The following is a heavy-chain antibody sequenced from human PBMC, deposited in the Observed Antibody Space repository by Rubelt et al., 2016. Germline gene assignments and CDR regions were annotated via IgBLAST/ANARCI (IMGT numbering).Heavy chain of an antibody. CDR3: ARTSSGWYGHFDY. D-gene: IGHD6-19*01. Sequence: QVQLQESGPRLVKPSGTLSLTCTVSGGSISSGGYFWSWIRQHPGKGLEWIGYIFYTGSTYYNPSLQGRVTISVDTSTNQFSLRLNSVTAADTAVYYCARTSSGWYGHFDYWGQGTLVTVSS. CDR1: GGSISSGGYF. V-gene: IGHV4-31*03. J-gene: IGHJ4*02. CDR2: IFYTGST.